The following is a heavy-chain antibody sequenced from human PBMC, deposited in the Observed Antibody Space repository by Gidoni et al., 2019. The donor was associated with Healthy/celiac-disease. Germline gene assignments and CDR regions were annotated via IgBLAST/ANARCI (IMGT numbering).Heavy chain of an antibody. CDR3: ARFNSSGYYPGYFDL. Sequence: QGQLQESGPGLVKPSATLSLTCTVSGGSISSYYWSWIRQPPGKGLEWIGYIYYNGSTNYNPSLQSRVTISVDTSKNQFSLKLSSVTAADTAVYYCARFNSSGYYPGYFDLWGRGTLVTVSS. D-gene: IGHD3-22*01. CDR1: GGSISSYY. CDR2: IYYNGST. J-gene: IGHJ2*01. V-gene: IGHV4-59*01.